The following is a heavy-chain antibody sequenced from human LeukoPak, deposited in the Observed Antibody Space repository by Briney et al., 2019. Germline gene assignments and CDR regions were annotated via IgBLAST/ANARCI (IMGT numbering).Heavy chain of an antibody. CDR2: IYYSGST. V-gene: IGHV4-38-2*01. D-gene: IGHD6-19*01. CDR3: ARVLMDRSGCIDY. J-gene: IGHJ4*02. CDR1: GYFIGSGYY. Sequence: SETLSLTCAVSGYFIGSGYYWGWIRQPPGKGLEWIGSIYYSGSTYYNPSLKSRVTISVDTSKNQFSLKLNSVTAADTAVYYCARVLMDRSGCIDYWGQGTLVTVSS.